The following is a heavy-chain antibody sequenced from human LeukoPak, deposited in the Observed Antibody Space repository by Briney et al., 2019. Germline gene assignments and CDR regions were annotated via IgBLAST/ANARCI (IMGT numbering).Heavy chain of an antibody. CDR2: INHSGST. CDR3: ASPSGGGVRGVMHY. CDR1: GGSFSGYY. V-gene: IGHV4-34*01. Sequence: PSETLSLTCAVYGGSFSGYYWSWIRQPPGKGLEWIGEINHSGSTNYNPSLKSRVTISVDTSKNQFSLKLSSVTAADTAVYYCASPSGGGVRGVMHYWGQGTLVTVSS. J-gene: IGHJ4*02. D-gene: IGHD3-10*01.